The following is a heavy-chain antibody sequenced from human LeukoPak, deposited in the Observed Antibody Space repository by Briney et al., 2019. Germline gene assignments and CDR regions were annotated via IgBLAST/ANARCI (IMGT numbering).Heavy chain of an antibody. CDR2: IYHSGST. Sequence: SETLSLTCAVSGYSISSGYYWGWIRQPPGKGLEWIGSIYHSGSTYYNPSLKSRVTISVDTSKNQFSLKLSSVTAADTAVYYCARHPYTRIAAAGTYYFDYWGQGTLVTVSS. V-gene: IGHV4-38-2*01. CDR1: GYSISSGYY. CDR3: ARHPYTRIAAAGTYYFDY. J-gene: IGHJ4*02. D-gene: IGHD6-13*01.